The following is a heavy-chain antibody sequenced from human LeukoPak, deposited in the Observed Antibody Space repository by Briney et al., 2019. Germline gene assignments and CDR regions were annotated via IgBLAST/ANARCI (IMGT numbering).Heavy chain of an antibody. CDR3: ARVLSRRRAHYYYYYYYMDV. Sequence: GASVKVSCKASGGTFSNYAIGWVRQATGQGLEWMGWMNPNSGNTGYAQKFQGRVTMTRNTSISTAYMELSSLRSEDTAVYYCARVLSRRRAHYYYYYYYMDVWGKGTTVTISS. CDR1: GGTFSNYA. CDR2: MNPNSGNT. V-gene: IGHV1-8*02. J-gene: IGHJ6*03.